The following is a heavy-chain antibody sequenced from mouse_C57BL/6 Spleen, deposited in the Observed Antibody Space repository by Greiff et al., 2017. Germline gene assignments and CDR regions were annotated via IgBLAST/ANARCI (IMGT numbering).Heavy chain of an antibody. CDR3: TRSLHVLDY. Sequence: QVQLKQSGAELVRPGASVTLSCKASGYTFTDYEMHWVKQTPVHGLEWIGAIDPETGGTAYNQKFKGKAILTADKSSSTAYMELRSLTSEDSAVYYCTRSLHVLDYWGQGTTLTVSS. CDR2: IDPETGGT. J-gene: IGHJ2*01. CDR1: GYTFTDYE. V-gene: IGHV1-15*01.